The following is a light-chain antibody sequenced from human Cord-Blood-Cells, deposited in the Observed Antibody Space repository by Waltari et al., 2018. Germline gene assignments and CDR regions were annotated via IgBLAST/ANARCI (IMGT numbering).Light chain of an antibody. CDR2: DVS. Sequence: QSALTQPAPVAGSPGQSITISSPGTSSDVGGYNYVSWYQQHPGKAPKLMIYDVSNRPSGVSNRFSGSKSGNTASLTISGLQAEDEADYYCSSYTSSSTVVFGGGTKLTVL. V-gene: IGLV2-14*01. J-gene: IGLJ2*01. CDR1: SSDVGGYNY. CDR3: SSYTSSSTVV.